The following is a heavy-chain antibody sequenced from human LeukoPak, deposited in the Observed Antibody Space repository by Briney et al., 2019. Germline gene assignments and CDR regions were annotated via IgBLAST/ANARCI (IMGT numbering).Heavy chain of an antibody. CDR2: ISGSGGGT. CDR1: GFTFSSYA. V-gene: IGHV3-23*01. D-gene: IGHD2-2*01. J-gene: IGHJ4*02. Sequence: GGSLRLSCGASGFTFSSYAMSWVRQAPGKGLEWVSAISGSGGGTYYADSVKGRFTISRDNAKNSLYLQMNSLRAEDTAVYYCASDQLLIRGYFDYWGQGTLVTVSS. CDR3: ASDQLLIRGYFDY.